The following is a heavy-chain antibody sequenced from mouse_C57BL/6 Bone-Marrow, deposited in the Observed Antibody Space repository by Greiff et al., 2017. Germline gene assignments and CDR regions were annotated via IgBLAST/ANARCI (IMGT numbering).Heavy chain of an antibody. CDR3: ARALLLPYFDY. J-gene: IGHJ2*01. Sequence: EVNVVESGGGLVKPGGSLKLSCAASGFTFSSYAMSWVRQTPEKRLEWVATISDGGSYTYYPDNVKGRFTISRDNAKNNLYLQMNHLKSEDTAMYSCARALLLPYFDYWGQGTTLTVSS. CDR1: GFTFSSYA. V-gene: IGHV5-4*03. D-gene: IGHD1-1*01. CDR2: ISDGGSYT.